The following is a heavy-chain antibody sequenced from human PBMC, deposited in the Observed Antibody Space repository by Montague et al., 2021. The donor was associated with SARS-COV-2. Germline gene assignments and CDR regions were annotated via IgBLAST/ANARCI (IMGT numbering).Heavy chain of an antibody. CDR3: AVLYDSSSYYYGMGV. CDR2: IYYSGST. CDR1: GGSISSSSYY. V-gene: IGHV4-39*01. D-gene: IGHD5/OR15-5a*01. J-gene: IGHJ6*02. Sequence: SETLSLTCTVSGGSISSSSYYWGWIRQPPGKGLEWIGSIYYSGSTYYNPSLKSRVTISVDTSKNQFSLKLSSVTAADTAVYYCAVLYDSSSYYYGMGVWGQGTTVTVSS.